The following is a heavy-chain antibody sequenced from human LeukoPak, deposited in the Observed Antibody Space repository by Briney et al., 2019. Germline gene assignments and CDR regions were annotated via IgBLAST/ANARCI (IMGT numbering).Heavy chain of an antibody. CDR2: ISGSAGST. D-gene: IGHD3-10*01. V-gene: IGHV3-23*01. Sequence: GGSLRLSCAASGFTFSSYGMSWVRQAPGRGLEWVSAISGSAGSTYYADSVKGRFTISRDNSKNTLYLQMNSLRAEDTAVYYCAKVYGSGSYWNFDYWGQGTLVTVSS. J-gene: IGHJ4*02. CDR1: GFTFSSYG. CDR3: AKVYGSGSYWNFDY.